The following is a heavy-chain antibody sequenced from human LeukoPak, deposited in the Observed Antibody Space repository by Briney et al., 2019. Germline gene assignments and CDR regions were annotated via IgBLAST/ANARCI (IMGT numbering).Heavy chain of an antibody. J-gene: IGHJ6*02. CDR1: GYTFTGYY. CDR2: INPNSGGT. V-gene: IGHV1-2*02. CDR3: ARDQVWAVRGGNYYYYGMDV. D-gene: IGHD3-10*01. Sequence: ASVKVSCKASGYTFTGYYMHWVRQAPGQGLEWMGWINPNSGGTNYAQKFQGRVAMTRDTSISTAYMELSGLRSDDTAVYYCARDQVWAVRGGNYYYYGMDVWGQGTTVTVSS.